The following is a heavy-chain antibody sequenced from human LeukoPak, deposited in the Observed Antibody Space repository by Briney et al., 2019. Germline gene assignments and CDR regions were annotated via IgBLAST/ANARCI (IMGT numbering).Heavy chain of an antibody. D-gene: IGHD2-15*01. V-gene: IGHV3-74*01. CDR1: GFTFSSYW. Sequence: GGSLRLSCAASGFTFSSYWMHWVRQAPGKGLVWVSRINSDGSSTSYADSVKGRFTISRDNAKNTLYLQMNSLRAEDTAVYYCALVVAAQRAFDYWGQGTLVTVSS. CDR3: ALVVAAQRAFDY. CDR2: INSDGSST. J-gene: IGHJ4*02.